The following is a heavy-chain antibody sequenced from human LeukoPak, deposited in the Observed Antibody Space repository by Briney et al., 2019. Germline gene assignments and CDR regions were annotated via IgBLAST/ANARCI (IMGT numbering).Heavy chain of an antibody. J-gene: IGHJ5*02. CDR3: ARASITMVRGVLNWFDP. CDR1: GGTFGSYA. D-gene: IGHD3-10*01. Sequence: ASVTVSCTASGGTFGSYAISWVRQAPGQGLEWMGRINPNSGGTNYAQKFQGRVTMTRDTSISTAYMELSRLRSDDTAVYYCARASITMVRGVLNWFDPWGQGTLVTVSS. CDR2: INPNSGGT. V-gene: IGHV1-2*06.